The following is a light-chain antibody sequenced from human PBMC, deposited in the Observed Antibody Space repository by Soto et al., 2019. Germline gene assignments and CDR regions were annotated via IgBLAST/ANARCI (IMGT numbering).Light chain of an antibody. Sequence: DIQMTQSPSPLSASVGDRVTITCRASRSIGNYLNWYQQKPGSAPKLLISLTSRLQSGVPSRFSGSGSGTDFTLSISSLQPDDFATYYCQQSYSTPYSFGQGTKVDIK. J-gene: IGKJ2*01. CDR1: RSIGNY. CDR3: QQSYSTPYS. CDR2: LTS. V-gene: IGKV1-39*01.